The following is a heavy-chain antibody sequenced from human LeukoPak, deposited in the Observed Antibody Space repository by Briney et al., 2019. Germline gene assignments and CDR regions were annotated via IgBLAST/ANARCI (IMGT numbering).Heavy chain of an antibody. J-gene: IGHJ4*02. CDR3: ATHPPKVCTGGSCTDY. CDR1: GGSTSSSNYY. V-gene: IGHV4-39*01. CDR2: IHYSGNT. D-gene: IGHD2-15*01. Sequence: SETLSLTCTVSGGSTSSSNYYWGWIRQPPGKGLEWIVGIHYSGNTYYNPSLKSRATISIDTSKNQFSLKLSSVTAADTAVYYCATHPPKVCTGGSCTDYWGQGTLVTVSS.